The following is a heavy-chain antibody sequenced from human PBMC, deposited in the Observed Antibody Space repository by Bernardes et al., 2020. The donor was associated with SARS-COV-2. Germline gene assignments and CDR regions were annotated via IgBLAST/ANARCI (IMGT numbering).Heavy chain of an antibody. CDR3: AVLVRGGAFDL. J-gene: IGHJ3*01. Sequence: ASVKVSCKVSGFSLEAFSIHWVRQGPVKGLEWMGGFSPQDGYMISAQKLQGRVTMAEDTSTDTAYMELTSLTSEDTAVYYCAVLVRGGAFDLWGQGTMVTVSS. V-gene: IGHV1-24*01. CDR1: GFSLEAFS. CDR2: FSPQDGYM. D-gene: IGHD3-10*01.